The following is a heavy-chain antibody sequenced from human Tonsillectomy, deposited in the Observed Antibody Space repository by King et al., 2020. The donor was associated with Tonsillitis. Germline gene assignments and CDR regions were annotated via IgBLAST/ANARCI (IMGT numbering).Heavy chain of an antibody. J-gene: IGHJ6*02. CDR3: ASARDYYYGMDV. CDR2: INTDGSSI. V-gene: IGHV3-74*03. CDR1: GFTFSSYW. Sequence: VQLVESGGCLVQPGGSLRLSCAASGFTFSSYWMHWVRQAPGKGLVWVSRINTDGSSITYADSVKGRFTISRDNAKNTLYLQMNSLRAEDTAVYYCASARDYYYGMDVWGQGTTVTVSS.